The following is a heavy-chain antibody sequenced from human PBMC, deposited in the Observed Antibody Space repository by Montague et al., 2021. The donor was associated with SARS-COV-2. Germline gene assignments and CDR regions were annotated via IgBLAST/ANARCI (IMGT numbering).Heavy chain of an antibody. CDR2: INNSGST. CDR1: GGSFSGHY. Sequence: SETLSLTCAVYGGSFSGHYWSWIRQPPGKGLEWIGEINNSGSTNYNPSLKGRVTISVDTSKSQFSLKLHSVTAADTAVYYCARGRIEVSMIVVVLTGASYYMDVWGQGILVTVSS. V-gene: IGHV4-34*01. D-gene: IGHD3-22*01. CDR3: ARGRIEVSMIVVVLTGASYYMDV. J-gene: IGHJ6*03.